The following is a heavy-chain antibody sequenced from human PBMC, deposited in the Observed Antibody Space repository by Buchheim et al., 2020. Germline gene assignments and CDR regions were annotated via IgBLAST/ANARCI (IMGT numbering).Heavy chain of an antibody. CDR1: GFSFSDYE. V-gene: IGHV3-48*03. J-gene: IGHJ4*02. D-gene: IGHD6-13*01. CDR2: ISTTGTTP. Sequence: EVQLVESGGGLVQPGGSLRLSCAASGFSFSDYEMNWVRQAPGKGLEWISYISTTGTTPFYTYSVKGRFTISRDNAKTSLYPQMNSLRAEDTAIYYCASRKWAAAGSDNVHYWGQGTL. CDR3: ASRKWAAAGSDNVHY.